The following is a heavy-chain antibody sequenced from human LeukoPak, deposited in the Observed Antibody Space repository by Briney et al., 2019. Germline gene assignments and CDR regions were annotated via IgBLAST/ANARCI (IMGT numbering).Heavy chain of an antibody. J-gene: IGHJ4*02. D-gene: IGHD1-26*01. CDR1: GGTFSSYA. CDR2: IIPILGIA. Sequence: GASVNVSCKASGGTFSSYAISWVRQAPGQGLEWMGRIIPILGIANYAQKFQGRVTITADKSTSTAYMELSSLRSEDTAVYYCAREPQPYSGSYHFDYWGQGTLVTVSS. CDR3: AREPQPYSGSYHFDY. V-gene: IGHV1-69*04.